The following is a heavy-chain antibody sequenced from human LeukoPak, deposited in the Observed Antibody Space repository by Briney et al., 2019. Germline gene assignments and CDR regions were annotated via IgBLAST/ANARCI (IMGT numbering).Heavy chain of an antibody. V-gene: IGHV1-8*01. CDR2: MNPNSGNT. D-gene: IGHD3-3*01. CDR1: GYTFTSYD. J-gene: IGHJ4*02. CDR3: ARAGRFLEWLFSR. Sequence: ASVKVSCKASGYTFTSYDINWVRQATGQGLEWMGWMNPNSGNTGYAQKFQGRVTMTRDTSISTAYMELSRLRSDDTAVYYCARAGRFLEWLFSRWGQGTLVTVSS.